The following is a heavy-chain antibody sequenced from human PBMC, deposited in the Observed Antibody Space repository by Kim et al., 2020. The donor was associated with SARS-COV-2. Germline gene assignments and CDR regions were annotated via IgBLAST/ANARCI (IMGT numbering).Heavy chain of an antibody. CDR1: GYTFTSYA. CDR3: ARGGLLWFGESLSGGMDG. Sequence: ASVKVSCKASGYTFTSYAMHWVRQAPGQRLEWMGWINAGNGNTKYSQKFQGRVTITRDTSASTAYMELSSLRSEDTAVYYCARGGLLWFGESLSGGMDGWGQGTKVTVSS. V-gene: IGHV1-3*01. CDR2: INAGNGNT. J-gene: IGHJ6*02. D-gene: IGHD3-10*01.